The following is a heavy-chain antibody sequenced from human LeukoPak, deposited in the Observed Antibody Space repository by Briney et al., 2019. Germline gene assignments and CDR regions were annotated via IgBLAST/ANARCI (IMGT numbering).Heavy chain of an antibody. CDR2: IKQDGSDT. D-gene: IGHD1-1*01. CDR3: AKDLKRNDVAFDV. CDR1: EFTFSTYW. J-gene: IGHJ3*01. Sequence: GGSLRLSWAASEFTFSTYWMSWVRQAPGKGLEWVADIKQDGSDTYYADSVKGRFTISRDNSKNTLYLQMNSLRAEDTAVYYCAKDLKRNDVAFDVWGQGTMVTVSS. V-gene: IGHV3-7*01.